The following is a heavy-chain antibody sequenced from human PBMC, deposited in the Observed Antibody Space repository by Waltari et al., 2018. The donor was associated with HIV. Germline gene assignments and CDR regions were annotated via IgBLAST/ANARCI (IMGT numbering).Heavy chain of an antibody. CDR1: GFPFDDYA. CDR2: ISWNSGSI. V-gene: IGHV3-9*01. CDR3: AKGQTLYWYFDL. J-gene: IGHJ2*01. Sequence: EVQLVESGGGLVQPGRSLRLSCAASGFPFDDYAMHWFRQAPGKGLEWVSGISWNSGSIGYADSVKGRFTISRDNAKNSLYLQMNSLRAEDTALYYCAKGQTLYWYFDLWGRGTLVTVSS.